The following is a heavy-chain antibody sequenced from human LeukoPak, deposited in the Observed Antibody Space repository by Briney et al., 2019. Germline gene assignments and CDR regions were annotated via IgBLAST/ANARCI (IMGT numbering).Heavy chain of an antibody. J-gene: IGHJ4*02. CDR3: AKDKDSSGYYYQPYFDY. D-gene: IGHD3-22*01. Sequence: GGSLRLSCAASGFTFSSYAMSWVRQAPGKGLEWVSAISGSGGSTYYADSVKGRFTISRDNSKNTLYLQMNSLRAEDTAVYYCAKDKDSSGYYYQPYFDYWAREPWSPSPQ. V-gene: IGHV3-23*01. CDR2: ISGSGGST. CDR1: GFTFSSYA.